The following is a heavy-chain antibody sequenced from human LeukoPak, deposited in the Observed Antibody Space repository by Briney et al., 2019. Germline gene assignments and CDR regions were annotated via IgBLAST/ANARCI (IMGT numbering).Heavy chain of an antibody. D-gene: IGHD6-13*01. J-gene: IGHJ3*02. Sequence: GGSLRLSCAASGFTFSSYAMSWVRQAPGKGLEWVSTISGSGGSTYYADSVKGRFTISRDNSKNTLYLQMNSLRAEDTAVYYCAKDRSSSSPRYDAFDIWGQGTMVTVSS. CDR1: GFTFSSYA. V-gene: IGHV3-23*01. CDR2: ISGSGGST. CDR3: AKDRSSSSPRYDAFDI.